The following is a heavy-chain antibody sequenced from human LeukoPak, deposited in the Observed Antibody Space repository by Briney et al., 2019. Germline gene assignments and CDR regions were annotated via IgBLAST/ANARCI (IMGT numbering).Heavy chain of an antibody. CDR1: GFTFSNNG. D-gene: IGHD6-6*01. V-gene: IGHV3-30*02. J-gene: IGHJ4*02. CDR3: ATRHSSSSGVDY. CDR2: IRYDGSNK. Sequence: GGSLRLSCAASGFTFSNNGMHWVRQAPGKGLEGVAFIRYDGSNKYYADSVKGRFTISRDNSTNTLYLQMNSLRAEDTAVYHCATRHSSSSGVDYWGQGTLVTVSS.